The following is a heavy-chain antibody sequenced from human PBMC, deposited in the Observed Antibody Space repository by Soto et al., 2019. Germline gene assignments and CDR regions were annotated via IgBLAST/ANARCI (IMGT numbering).Heavy chain of an antibody. J-gene: IGHJ4*02. CDR2: IYYSGST. V-gene: IGHV4-39*01. D-gene: IGHD3-22*01. CDR3: ARLIHYYDSSGYYYYFDY. Sequence: SETLSLTCAVSGGSISSSSYYWGWIRQPPGKGLEWIGSIYYSGSTYYNPSLKSRVTISVDTSKNQFSLKLSSVTAADTAVYYFARLIHYYDSSGYYYYFDYWGQGTLVTVSS. CDR1: GGSISSSSYY.